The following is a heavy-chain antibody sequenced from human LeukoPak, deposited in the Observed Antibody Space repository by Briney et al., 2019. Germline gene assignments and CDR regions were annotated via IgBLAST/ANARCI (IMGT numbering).Heavy chain of an antibody. D-gene: IGHD4-17*01. J-gene: IGHJ5*02. CDR3: AKGGVTTRRGGFFDP. CDR1: GFTFTNYA. V-gene: IGHV3-23*01. CDR2: ISGGGGST. Sequence: GGSLRLSCAASGFTFTNYAMSWVRQAPGKGLEWVSTISGGGGSTYSADSVMGRFTISRDNSKTTLYLQMNSLRAEDTAVYYCAKGGVTTRRGGFFDPWGQGTLVTVSS.